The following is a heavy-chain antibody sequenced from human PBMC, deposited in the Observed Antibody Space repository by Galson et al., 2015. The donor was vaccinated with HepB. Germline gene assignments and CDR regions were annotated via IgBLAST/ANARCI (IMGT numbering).Heavy chain of an antibody. CDR2: VSNDGRRR. D-gene: IGHD5-24*01. V-gene: IGHV3-30*18. J-gene: IGHJ4*02. CDR3: AKEGRWRSANGDHFHH. CDR1: GVKVAHYG. Sequence: RLACAASGVKVAHYGIHGGRQAPGEGLEGVAGVSNDGRRRYYSDSGNGVFTIAIDSSQNTATFQLNSLRLEDSGVYYCAKEGRWRSANGDHFHHWGQGTLVTVSS.